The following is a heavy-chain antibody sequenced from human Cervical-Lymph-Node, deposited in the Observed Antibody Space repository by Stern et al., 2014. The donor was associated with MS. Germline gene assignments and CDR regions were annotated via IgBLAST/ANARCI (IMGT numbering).Heavy chain of an antibody. D-gene: IGHD4-17*01. J-gene: IGHJ5*02. V-gene: IGHV4-39*02. Sequence: QVQLVQSGPGLVKPSETLSLTCTVSGGSLSTTNFLGWIRQPPGKGLEWIGSINDSGKTYYNPSLKSRVTISVDTSKSQFSLRVTSVTAADTAVYYCAREITVTTSHWFDPWGQGTLVTVSS. CDR2: INDSGKT. CDR1: GGSLSTTNFL. CDR3: AREITVTTSHWFDP.